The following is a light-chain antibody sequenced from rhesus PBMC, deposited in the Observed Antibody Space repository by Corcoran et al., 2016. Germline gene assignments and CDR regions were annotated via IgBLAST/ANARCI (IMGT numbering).Light chain of an antibody. CDR1: QGISSW. Sequence: DIQMTQSPSSLSASVGDTVTITCRASQGISSWLAWYQQKPGKAPKLLIYKASSLQSGVPSRFSGRGSGTDVTLTISSLQSEDFATYYCQQYSSRPYSFGQGTKVEIK. J-gene: IGKJ2*01. V-gene: IGKV1-22*01. CDR3: QQYSSRPYS. CDR2: KAS.